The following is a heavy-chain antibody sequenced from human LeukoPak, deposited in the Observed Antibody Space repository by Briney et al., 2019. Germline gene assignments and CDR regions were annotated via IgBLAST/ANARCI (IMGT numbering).Heavy chain of an antibody. D-gene: IGHD6-13*01. V-gene: IGHV3-11*01. Sequence: PGGSRRLSCAASGFTISDYFMSWIRQAPGKGLEWVSYISSTGSFMYLADSVKGRFTITRDNAKKTLSLQMDSLRDEDTAVYYCARDLHGEGAAAGYYYFDLWGQGTLVTVSS. CDR3: ARDLHGEGAAAGYYYFDL. CDR2: ISSTGSFM. CDR1: GFTISDYF. J-gene: IGHJ4*02.